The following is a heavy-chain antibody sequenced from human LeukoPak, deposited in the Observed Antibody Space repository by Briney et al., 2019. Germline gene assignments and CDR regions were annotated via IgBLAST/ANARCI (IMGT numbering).Heavy chain of an antibody. CDR3: ARGSNPPTYDFWSGYYYYYYYMDV. D-gene: IGHD3-3*01. Sequence: ASVKVSCKASGYTFTGYYMHWVRQAPGQGLECMGWVNPNSGGTNYAQKFQGRVTMTRDTSISTAYMELSRLRSDDTAVYYCARGSNPPTYDFWSGYYYYYYYMDVWGKGTTVTVSS. V-gene: IGHV1-2*02. J-gene: IGHJ6*03. CDR2: VNPNSGGT. CDR1: GYTFTGYY.